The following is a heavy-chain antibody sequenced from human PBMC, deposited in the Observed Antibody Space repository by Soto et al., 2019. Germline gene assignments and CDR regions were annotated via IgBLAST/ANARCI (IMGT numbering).Heavy chain of an antibody. Sequence: SETLSLTCAVSGGSISSYNWWSWVRQPPGKGLEWIGEIYHSGNTNYNPSLKSRVTISVDKSKNQFSLKLSSVTAADTAVYYCARGSSYSNYYYYGMDVWGQGTTVTVSS. D-gene: IGHD4-4*01. V-gene: IGHV4-4*02. CDR1: GGSISSYNW. J-gene: IGHJ6*02. CDR2: IYHSGNT. CDR3: ARGSSYSNYYYYGMDV.